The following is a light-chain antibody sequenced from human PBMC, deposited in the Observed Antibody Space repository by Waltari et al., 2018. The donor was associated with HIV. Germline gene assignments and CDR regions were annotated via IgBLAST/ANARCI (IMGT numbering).Light chain of an antibody. CDR1: QGVGSN. CDR2: GAA. J-gene: IGKJ2*01. V-gene: IGKV3-15*01. Sequence: DIVMTQSPAILSVSPGERVTLSCRASQGVGSNLAWYQQKVGQATRLLIYGAATRAAESPGRFSGSGSGTDFTLTIDSLQSEDFATYYCQQYNIRPRGNTFGQGTKLQIK. CDR3: QQYNIRPRGNT.